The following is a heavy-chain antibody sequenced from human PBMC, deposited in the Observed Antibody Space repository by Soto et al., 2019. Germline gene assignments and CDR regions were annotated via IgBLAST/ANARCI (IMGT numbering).Heavy chain of an antibody. D-gene: IGHD3-10*01. V-gene: IGHV4-59*01. CDR3: ASLKGSGSYYNLNYYYYGMDV. CDR2: IYYSGST. Sequence: SETLSLTCAVSGGSISSYYWSWIRQPPGKGLEWIGYIYYSGSTNYNPSLKSRVTISVDTSKNQLSLKLSSVTAADTAVYFCASLKGSGSYYNLNYYYYGMDVWGLGTTVTVS. J-gene: IGHJ6*02. CDR1: GGSISSYY.